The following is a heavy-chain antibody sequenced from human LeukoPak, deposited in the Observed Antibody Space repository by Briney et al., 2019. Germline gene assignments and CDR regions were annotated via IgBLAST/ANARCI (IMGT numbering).Heavy chain of an antibody. D-gene: IGHD6-13*01. J-gene: IGHJ4*02. V-gene: IGHV3-7*01. Sequence: PGGSLRLSCAASGFTFSSYAMSWVRQAPGKGLEWLVNINQDGSQKYYVDSVKGRFTISRDNAKNSVYLQMNRLRGEDTAIYYCARGLATAAAYWGQGTLVTVSS. CDR2: INQDGSQK. CDR1: GFTFSSYA. CDR3: ARGLATAAAY.